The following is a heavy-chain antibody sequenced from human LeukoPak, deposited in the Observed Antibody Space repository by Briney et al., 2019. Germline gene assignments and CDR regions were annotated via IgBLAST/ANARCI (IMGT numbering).Heavy chain of an antibody. CDR2: ISWNSGSI. CDR3: AKAIDDSNGYLSD. CDR1: GFTFDDYA. D-gene: IGHD3-22*01. Sequence: GGSLRLSCAASGFTFDDYAMHWVRQAPGKGLEWVSGISWNSGSIGYADSVKGRFIISRDNAKNSLYLQMNSLRAEDTALYYCAKAIDDSNGYLSDWGQGTLVTVSS. J-gene: IGHJ4*02. V-gene: IGHV3-9*01.